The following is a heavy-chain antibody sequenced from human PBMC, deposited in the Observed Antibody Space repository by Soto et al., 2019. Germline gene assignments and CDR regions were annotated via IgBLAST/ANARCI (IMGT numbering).Heavy chain of an antibody. CDR3: ARRTFFCSERHHHGSNDV. Sequence: GGSLRLSCAASGFTFRSYAMHWVRQAPVKGLEWVAVISYDGSNKYYADSVKGRFTISRDNSEKTLYLQMNTLRPEDTAVYYCARRTFFCSERHHHGSNDVRGQATTVTVSS. CDR2: ISYDGSNK. V-gene: IGHV3-30-3*01. D-gene: IGHD3-10*02. J-gene: IGHJ6*02. CDR1: GFTFRSYA.